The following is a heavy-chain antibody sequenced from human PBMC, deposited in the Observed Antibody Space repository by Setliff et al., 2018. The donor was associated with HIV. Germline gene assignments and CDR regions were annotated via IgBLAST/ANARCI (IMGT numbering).Heavy chain of an antibody. V-gene: IGHV3-30*04. CDR1: GFTFGDYA. Sequence: PGGSLRLSCAASGFTFGDYAIHWVRQAPGKGLEWVALISYDGTYKYYAESVKGRFTISRDNSRNTLYLQMNSLRTEDTAVYYCAKDWGSRLSYSFYYMDVWGKGTTVTVSS. D-gene: IGHD3-16*01. J-gene: IGHJ6*03. CDR3: AKDWGSRLSYSFYYMDV. CDR2: ISYDGTYK.